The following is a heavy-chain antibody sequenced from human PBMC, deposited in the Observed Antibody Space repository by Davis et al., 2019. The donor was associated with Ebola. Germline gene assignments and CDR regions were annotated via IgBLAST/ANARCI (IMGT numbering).Heavy chain of an antibody. V-gene: IGHV5-51*01. J-gene: IGHJ3*01. CDR1: GYTFTTYW. D-gene: IGHD1-20*01. CDR3: ASLRRTITGMDDGFDL. Sequence: GESLKISCQGSGYTFTTYWIAWVRQMPGKGLEWMGIIYPGDSDTRYSPSFQGQVTISADKSISTAYLQWSSLKASDTAMYYCASLRRTITGMDDGFDLWGQGTMVTVSS. CDR2: IYPGDSDT.